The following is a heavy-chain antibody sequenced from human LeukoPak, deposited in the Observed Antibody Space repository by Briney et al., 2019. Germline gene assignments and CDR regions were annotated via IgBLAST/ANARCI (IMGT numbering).Heavy chain of an antibody. V-gene: IGHV1-8*01. CDR2: MNPNSGNT. CDR3: ARGIPDLGYCSGGSCPTYYWYFDL. D-gene: IGHD2-15*01. Sequence: RASVKVSCKASGYTFTSYDINWVRQATGRGLEWMGWMNPNSGNTGYAQKFQGRVTMTRNTSISTAYMELSSLRSEDTAVYYCARGIPDLGYCSGGSCPTYYWYFDLWGRGTLVTVSS. J-gene: IGHJ2*01. CDR1: GYTFTSYD.